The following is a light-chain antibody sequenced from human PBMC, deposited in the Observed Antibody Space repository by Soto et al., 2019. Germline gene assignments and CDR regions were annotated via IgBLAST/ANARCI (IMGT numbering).Light chain of an antibody. CDR1: SSDVGGYNY. CDR2: DVS. CDR3: SSSTISNTRQIV. J-gene: IGLJ1*01. V-gene: IGLV2-14*03. Sequence: QSVLTQPASVSGSPGQSINISCTGTSSDVGGYNYVSWYQHHPGKAPKLIIYDVSNRPSGVSNPFSGSKSGNTASLTISGLQPEDEAYYYCSSSTISNTRQIVFGTGTKVTVL.